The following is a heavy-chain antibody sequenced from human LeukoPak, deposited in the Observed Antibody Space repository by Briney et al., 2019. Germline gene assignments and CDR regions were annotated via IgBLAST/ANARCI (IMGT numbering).Heavy chain of an antibody. Sequence: PSETLSLTCTVSGGSISSGGYYWGWIRQHPGKGLEWIGYIYYSGSTYYNPSLKSRVTISVDTSKNQFSLKLSSVTAADTAVYYCARLQFIVVVPAAISGFDPWGQGTLVTVSS. J-gene: IGHJ5*02. D-gene: IGHD2-2*02. CDR1: GGSISSGGYY. V-gene: IGHV4-31*03. CDR3: ARLQFIVVVPAAISGFDP. CDR2: IYYSGST.